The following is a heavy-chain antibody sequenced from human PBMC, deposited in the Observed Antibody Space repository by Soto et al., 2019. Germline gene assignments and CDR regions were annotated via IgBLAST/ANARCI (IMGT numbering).Heavy chain of an antibody. Sequence: NPSETLSLTCTVSGGSISSSSYYWGWIRQPPGKGLEWIGSIYYSGSTYYNPSLKSRVTISVDTSKNQFSLKLSSVTAADTAVYYCARGAVGYSYGSLDYWGQGTLVTVSS. CDR2: IYYSGST. D-gene: IGHD5-18*01. J-gene: IGHJ4*02. CDR1: GGSISSSSYY. V-gene: IGHV4-39*07. CDR3: ARGAVGYSYGSLDY.